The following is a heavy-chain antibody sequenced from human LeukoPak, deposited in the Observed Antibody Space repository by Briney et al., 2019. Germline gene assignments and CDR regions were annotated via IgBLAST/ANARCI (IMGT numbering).Heavy chain of an antibody. CDR2: IQYDGSNK. Sequence: PGGSLRLSCAASGFTFSSYGMHWVRQAPGKGLEWVAFIQYDGSNKYYADSVKGRFTISRDNSKNTLYLQMNSLRAEDTAVYYCAKARGGLLLSYFDYWGQGTLVTVSS. CDR3: AKARGGLLLSYFDY. D-gene: IGHD2/OR15-2a*01. CDR1: GFTFSSYG. J-gene: IGHJ4*02. V-gene: IGHV3-30*02.